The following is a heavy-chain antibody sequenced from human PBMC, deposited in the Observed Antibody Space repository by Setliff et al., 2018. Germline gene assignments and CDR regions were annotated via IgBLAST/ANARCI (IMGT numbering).Heavy chain of an antibody. V-gene: IGHV1-24*01. J-gene: IGHJ4*02. CDR3: ATGFLRYDILTGYYQRPHYFEY. CDR2: FDPEDGER. CDR1: GSTVTESS. Sequence: ASVKVSCKVSGSTVTESSMHWVRQAPGKGLEWMGGFDPEDGERIYAQHFQGRLTMTEDTATDTAYMELSSLRSEDTAVYYCATGFLRYDILTGYYQRPHYFEYWGQGTLVTVSS. D-gene: IGHD3-9*01.